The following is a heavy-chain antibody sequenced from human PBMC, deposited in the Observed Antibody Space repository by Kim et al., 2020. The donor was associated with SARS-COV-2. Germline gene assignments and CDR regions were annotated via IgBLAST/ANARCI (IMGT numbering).Heavy chain of an antibody. D-gene: IGHD1-26*01. CDR3: ARGRWELPI. V-gene: IGHV4-59*09. Sequence: STPSHTRRVTISVDPSKNQFSLKLSSVTAADTAVYYCARGRWELPIWGQGTLVTVSS. J-gene: IGHJ4*02.